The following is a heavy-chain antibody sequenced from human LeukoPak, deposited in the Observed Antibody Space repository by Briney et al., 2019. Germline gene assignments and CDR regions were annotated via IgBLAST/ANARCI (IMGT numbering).Heavy chain of an antibody. Sequence: GGSLRLSCAASGFTFSTYAMSWVRQAPGKGLEWVSGIGGTGGNTYYADSVKGRFTISRDNSKNTVYLQMNSLRAEDTAVYYCAKDATPSTILYYFDYWGQGTLVTVSS. J-gene: IGHJ4*02. CDR2: IGGTGGNT. V-gene: IGHV3-23*01. D-gene: IGHD1-26*01. CDR1: GFTFSTYA. CDR3: AKDATPSTILYYFDY.